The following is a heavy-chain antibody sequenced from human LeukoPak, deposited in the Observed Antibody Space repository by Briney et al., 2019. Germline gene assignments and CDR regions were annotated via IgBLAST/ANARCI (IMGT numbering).Heavy chain of an antibody. CDR2: IYYSGST. Sequence: SSETLSLTCTVSGGSISSSSYYWGWIRQPPGKGLEWIGSIYYSGSTYYNPSLKSRVTISVDTSKKQFSLKLSSVTAPDTAVYYCARSYYYGSGSYPRFDPWGQGTLVTVSS. CDR1: GGSISSSSYY. D-gene: IGHD3-10*01. V-gene: IGHV4-39*07. CDR3: ARSYYYGSGSYPRFDP. J-gene: IGHJ5*02.